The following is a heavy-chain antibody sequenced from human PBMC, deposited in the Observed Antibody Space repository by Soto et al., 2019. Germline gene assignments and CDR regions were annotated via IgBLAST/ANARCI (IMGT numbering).Heavy chain of an antibody. CDR3: AATRTTQWELPSYYYYGMDV. D-gene: IGHD1-26*01. CDR1: GGTFSSYA. CDR2: IIPIFGTA. Sequence: SVKVSCKASGGTFSSYAISWVRQAPGQGLEWMEGIIPIFGTANYAQKFQGRVTITADESTSTAYMELSSLRSEDTAVYYCAATRTTQWELPSYYYYGMDVWGQGTTVTVSS. J-gene: IGHJ6*02. V-gene: IGHV1-69*13.